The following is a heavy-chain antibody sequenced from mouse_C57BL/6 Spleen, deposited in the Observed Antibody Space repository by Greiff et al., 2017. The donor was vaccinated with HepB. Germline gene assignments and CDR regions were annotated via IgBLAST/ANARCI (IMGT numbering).Heavy chain of an antibody. CDR2: IDPETGGT. V-gene: IGHV1-15*01. J-gene: IGHJ3*01. CDR3: TRGDYGGAWFAY. D-gene: IGHD2-4*01. CDR1: GYTFNDYE. Sequence: QVQLKESGAELVRPGASVTLSCKASGYTFNDYEMHWVKQTPVHGLEWIGAIDPETGGTAYNQKFKGKAILTADKSSSTAYMELRSLTSEDSAVYYCTRGDYGGAWFAYWGQGTLVTVSA.